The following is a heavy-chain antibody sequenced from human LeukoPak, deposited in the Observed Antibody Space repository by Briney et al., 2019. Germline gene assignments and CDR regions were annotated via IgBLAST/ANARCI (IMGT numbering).Heavy chain of an antibody. CDR2: IVVGSGNT. CDR1: GFTFTSSA. J-gene: IGHJ3*02. D-gene: IGHD5-12*01. CDR3: AAGTPNIVAHDAFDI. V-gene: IGHV1-58*02. Sequence: SVNVSCKASGFTFTSSAMQWVRQARGQRLEWIGWIVVGSGNTNYAQKFQERVTITRDMSTSTAYMELSSLRSEDTAVYYCAAGTPNIVAHDAFDIWGQGTMVTVSS.